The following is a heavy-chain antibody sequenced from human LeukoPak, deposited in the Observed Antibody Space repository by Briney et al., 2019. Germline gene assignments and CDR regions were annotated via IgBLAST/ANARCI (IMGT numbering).Heavy chain of an antibody. D-gene: IGHD3-22*01. CDR1: GFTFSRYS. V-gene: IGHV3-21*01. CDR3: ARDFHRRYYDSSGYNAFDI. J-gene: IGHJ3*02. CDR2: ITSSSSYI. Sequence: GGSLRLSCAASGFTFSRYSMNWVRQAPGKGLEWVSSITSSSSYIYYADSLKGRFTISRDNAKNSLYLQMNSLRAEDTAVYYCARDFHRRYYDSSGYNAFDIWGQGTMVTVSS.